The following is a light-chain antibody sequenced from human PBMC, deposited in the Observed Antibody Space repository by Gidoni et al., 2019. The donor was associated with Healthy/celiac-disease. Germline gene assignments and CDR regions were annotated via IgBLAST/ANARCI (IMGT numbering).Light chain of an antibody. CDR1: DVGGYNY. V-gene: IGLV2-14*01. J-gene: IGLJ2*01. Sequence: QSALTHPASVSGSPGQSLTSDVGGYNYVSWYQQHPGKAPQLMIYDDSKRPSGVSKRFSGSKSGNTASLTISGLQAVDEADYYCSSYTSSRRVFGGGTKLTVL. CDR3: SSYTSSRRV. CDR2: DDS.